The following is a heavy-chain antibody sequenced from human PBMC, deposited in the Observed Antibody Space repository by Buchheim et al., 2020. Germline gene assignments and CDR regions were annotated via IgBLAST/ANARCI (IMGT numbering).Heavy chain of an antibody. V-gene: IGHV4-4*02. CDR1: GDSMSSHDW. D-gene: IGHD3-22*01. Sequence: QVQLQESGPGLVKPSGTLFLTCDVSGDSMSSHDWWSWARQPPGKGLEWIGYIYSSGNTNYNPSLKSRVAISLDMSWSQFSLRLSSVTAADTAVYYCARESDLYERSGVHPRGFDYWGRGAL. CDR3: ARESDLYERSGVHPRGFDY. CDR2: IYSSGNT. J-gene: IGHJ4*02.